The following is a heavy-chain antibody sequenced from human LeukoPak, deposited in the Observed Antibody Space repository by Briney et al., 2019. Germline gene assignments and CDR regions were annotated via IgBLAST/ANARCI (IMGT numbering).Heavy chain of an antibody. CDR1: GLTFSNYW. Sequence: GGSLRLSCAVSGLTFSNYWMAWVRQPPGKGLEWVANIKQDGTEKKYVDSVKGRFTISRDNAKNSLYLQMDSLRAEDTAVYYCVRDGQWLVPHYWGQGTLVTVSS. V-gene: IGHV3-7*01. CDR3: VRDGQWLVPHY. D-gene: IGHD6-19*01. CDR2: IKQDGTEK. J-gene: IGHJ4*02.